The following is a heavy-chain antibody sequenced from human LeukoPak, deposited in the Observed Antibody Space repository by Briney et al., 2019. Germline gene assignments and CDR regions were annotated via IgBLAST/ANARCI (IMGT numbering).Heavy chain of an antibody. D-gene: IGHD4-11*01. V-gene: IGHV3-33*06. CDR3: AKDAQRGFDFSNSLES. Sequence: PGRSLRLSCATSGFTFSHYGMHWVRQAPGKGLEWVAVTWNDGTDKYYGDSVKGRFTISRDNSKNTVYLQMNSLRVEDTAVYYCAKDAQRGFDFSNSLESWGQGTLVTVSS. CDR1: GFTFSHYG. J-gene: IGHJ4*02. CDR2: TWNDGTDK.